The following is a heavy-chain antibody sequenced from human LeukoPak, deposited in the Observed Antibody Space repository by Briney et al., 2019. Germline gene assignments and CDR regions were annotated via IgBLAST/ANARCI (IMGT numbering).Heavy chain of an antibody. V-gene: IGHV4-38-2*02. CDR1: GYSISSGYH. J-gene: IGHJ5*02. CDR3: AKGAGPPWFDP. CDR2: IYHSGST. Sequence: PSETLSLTCTVSGYSISSGYHWGWIRQPPGKGLEWIGSIYHSGSTYYNPSLKSRVTISIDTSRNQFSMNLNSVTAADTAVYYCAKGAGPPWFDPWGQGTLVTVSS. D-gene: IGHD6-19*01.